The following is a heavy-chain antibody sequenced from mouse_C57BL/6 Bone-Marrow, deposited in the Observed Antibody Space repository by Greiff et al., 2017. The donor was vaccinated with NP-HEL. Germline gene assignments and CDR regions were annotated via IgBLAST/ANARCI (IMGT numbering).Heavy chain of an antibody. Sequence: VQLKESGAELVRPGASVKLSCTASGFNIKDDYMHWVKQRPEQGLEWIGWIDPENGDTEYASKFQGKATITADTSSNTAYLQLSSLTSEDTAVYYCTTSRFITTVDYWGQGTTLTVSS. CDR1: GFNIKDDY. J-gene: IGHJ2*01. CDR3: TTSRFITTVDY. D-gene: IGHD1-1*01. CDR2: IDPENGDT. V-gene: IGHV14-4*01.